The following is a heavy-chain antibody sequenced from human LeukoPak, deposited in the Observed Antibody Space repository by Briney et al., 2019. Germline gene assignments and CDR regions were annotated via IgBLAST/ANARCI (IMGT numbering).Heavy chain of an antibody. J-gene: IGHJ3*02. CDR1: GGTFSSYA. CDR2: IIPIFGTA. V-gene: IGHV1-69*13. Sequence: GASVKVSCKASGGTFSSYAISWVRQAPGQGLEWMRGIIPIFGTANYAQKFQGRVTITADESTSTAYMELSSLRSGDTAVYYCAVETYYYDSSGYYGNDAFDIWGQGTMVTVSS. CDR3: AVETYYYDSSGYYGNDAFDI. D-gene: IGHD3-22*01.